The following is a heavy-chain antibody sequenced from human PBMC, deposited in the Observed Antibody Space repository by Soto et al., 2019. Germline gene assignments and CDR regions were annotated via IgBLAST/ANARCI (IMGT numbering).Heavy chain of an antibody. V-gene: IGHV3-15*07. CDR2: IKSKTDGGTT. Sequence: EVQLVESGGGLVKPGGSLRLSCAASGFTFSNAWMNWVRQSPGKGLEWVGRIKSKTDGGTTDYAAPVKGRFTISRDDSKNTLYLQMNSLKTEDTAVYYCTTDPDTVTLFPFDYWGQGTLVTVSS. J-gene: IGHJ4*02. CDR1: GFTFSNAW. CDR3: TTDPDTVTLFPFDY. D-gene: IGHD4-17*01.